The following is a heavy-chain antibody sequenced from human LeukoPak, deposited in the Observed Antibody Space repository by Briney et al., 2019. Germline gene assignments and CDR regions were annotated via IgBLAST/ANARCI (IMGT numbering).Heavy chain of an antibody. CDR3: ARGFSWDYYDSSGGNAFDI. Sequence: SETLSLTCTVSGGSISSGDYYWSWIRQPPGKGLEWIGYIYYSGSTYYNPSLKSRVTISVDTSKNQFSLKLSSVTAADTAVYYCARGFSWDYYDSSGGNAFDIRGQGTMVTVSS. D-gene: IGHD3-22*01. J-gene: IGHJ3*02. V-gene: IGHV4-30-4*01. CDR1: GGSISSGDYY. CDR2: IYYSGST.